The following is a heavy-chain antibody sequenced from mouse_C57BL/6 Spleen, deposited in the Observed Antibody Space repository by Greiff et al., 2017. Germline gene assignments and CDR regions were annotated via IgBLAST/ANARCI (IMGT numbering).Heavy chain of an antibody. CDR1: GYTFTDYN. Sequence: EVKLQESGPELVKPGASVKIPCKASGYTFTDYNMDWVKQSHGKSLEWIGDINPNNGGTIYNQKFKGKATLTVDKSSSTAYMQLRSLTSEDTAVYYGARAARYCYLDVWGTGTTVTVSS. J-gene: IGHJ1*03. V-gene: IGHV1-18*01. CDR2: INPNNGGT. D-gene: IGHD1-2*01. CDR3: ARAARYCYLDV.